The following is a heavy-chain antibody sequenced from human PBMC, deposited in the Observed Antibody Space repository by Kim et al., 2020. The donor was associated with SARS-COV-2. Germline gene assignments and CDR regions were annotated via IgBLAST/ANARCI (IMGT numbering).Heavy chain of an antibody. Sequence: GGSLRLSCAASGFTFTNYAVTWVRQAPGKGLEWVATISGSGGSTYYADSVKGRFTISRDNSKNTLYLQMSSLRAEDTAVYYCGKGSYDILTGYVWGALDIWGQGTMGTVSS. CDR1: GFTFTNYA. CDR2: ISGSGGST. J-gene: IGHJ3*02. V-gene: IGHV3-23*01. D-gene: IGHD3-9*01. CDR3: GKGSYDILTGYVWGALDI.